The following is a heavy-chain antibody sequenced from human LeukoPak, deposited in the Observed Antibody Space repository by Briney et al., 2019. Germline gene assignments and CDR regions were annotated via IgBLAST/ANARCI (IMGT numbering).Heavy chain of an antibody. CDR3: ARHGSLGYDYFEY. D-gene: IGHD5-18*01. J-gene: IGHJ4*02. V-gene: IGHV4-39*01. CDR2: ISYSGST. CDR1: AGSIRSATYS. Sequence: PSETLSLTCTVSAGSIRSATYSWAWTRQPPGKGLEWIGTISYSGSTYANPSLKSRVTVSVDTSKNQFSLKLSSVTAADTAVYYCARHGSLGYDYFEYWGPGTLVTVSS.